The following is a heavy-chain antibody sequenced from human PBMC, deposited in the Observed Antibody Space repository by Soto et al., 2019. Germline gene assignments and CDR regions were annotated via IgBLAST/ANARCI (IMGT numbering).Heavy chain of an antibody. Sequence: GESLKISCKGSGYSFTSYWISWVRQMPGKGLEWMGRIDPSDSYTNYSPSFQGHVTISADKSISTAYLQWSSLKASDTAMYYCARLSLAVAGNYYVMYVWGKGTTVTVSS. D-gene: IGHD6-19*01. CDR1: GYSFTSYW. J-gene: IGHJ6*04. CDR2: IDPSDSYT. CDR3: ARLSLAVAGNYYVMYV. V-gene: IGHV5-10-1*01.